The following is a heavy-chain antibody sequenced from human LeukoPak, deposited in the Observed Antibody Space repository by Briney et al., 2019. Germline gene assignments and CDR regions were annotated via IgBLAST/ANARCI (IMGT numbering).Heavy chain of an antibody. D-gene: IGHD5-18*01. Sequence: GEFLKISCKGSGYTFISYWIGWVRQMPGKGLELMGIIYAGDSDTRYDPSFQGQVTISADKSISTAYLQWSSLKASDTAMYYCAIPLGVDGYSYGLRWGQGTLVTVSS. CDR2: IYAGDSDT. CDR3: AIPLGVDGYSYGLR. V-gene: IGHV5-51*01. CDR1: GYTFISYW. J-gene: IGHJ4*02.